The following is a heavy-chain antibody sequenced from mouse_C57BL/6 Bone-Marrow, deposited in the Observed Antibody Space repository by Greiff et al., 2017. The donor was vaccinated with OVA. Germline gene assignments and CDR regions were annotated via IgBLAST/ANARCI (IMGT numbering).Heavy chain of an antibody. V-gene: IGHV1-31*01. CDR1: GYSFTGDY. Sequence: EVQLQQSGPELVKPGASVKISCTASGYSFTGDYMHWVKQRHGNIIDWIGYNYPYNGVSSYNQKFKGKATLTVDKSSSTAYMELRSLSSEDSAVYYCARYYYYGSSYDYFDYWGQGTTLTVSS. CDR2: NYPYNGVS. CDR3: ARYYYYGSSYDYFDY. J-gene: IGHJ2*01. D-gene: IGHD1-1*01.